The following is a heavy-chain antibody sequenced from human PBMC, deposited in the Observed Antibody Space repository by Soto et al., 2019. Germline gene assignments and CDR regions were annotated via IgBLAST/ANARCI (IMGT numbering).Heavy chain of an antibody. CDR2: IDWDDDK. CDR1: GFSHSASGMC. D-gene: IGHD6-13*01. Sequence: ESGPTLVNPTQTLTLTCTFSGFSHSASGMCVSWIRQPPGKALEWLARIDWDDDKYYSTSLKTRLTISKDTSKNQVVLTMTNMHPVDTATYYCARYSTAGGILWGQGILVTVSS. J-gene: IGHJ4*02. V-gene: IGHV2-70*11. CDR3: ARYSTAGGIL.